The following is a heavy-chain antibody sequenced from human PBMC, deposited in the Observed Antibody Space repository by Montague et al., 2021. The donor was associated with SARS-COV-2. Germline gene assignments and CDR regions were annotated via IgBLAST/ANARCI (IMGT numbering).Heavy chain of an antibody. Sequence: SETLSLTCAVYGGSFSGYYWNWIRQPPGKGLEWIGEINHSGSTNYNPSLKSRVTMSVDTSKNQFSLKLGSVTAADTAAYYCARGARQGYGFRLGSFDSWGQGTLVTVSS. J-gene: IGHJ4*02. CDR3: ARGARQGYGFRLGSFDS. V-gene: IGHV4-34*01. CDR1: GGSFSGYY. CDR2: INHSGST. D-gene: IGHD3-10*01.